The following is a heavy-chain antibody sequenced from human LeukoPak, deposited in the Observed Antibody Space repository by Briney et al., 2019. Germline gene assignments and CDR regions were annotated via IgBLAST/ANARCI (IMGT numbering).Heavy chain of an antibody. V-gene: IGHV1-8*03. Sequence: ASVKVSCKASGYTFTSYDINWVRQATGQGLEWMGWMNPNSGNTGYAQKFQGRVSITRDSSASTVFMEVNGLRSEDMAVYYCAIRDGHTDHWGQGTLVSVSS. CDR3: AIRDGHTDH. J-gene: IGHJ4*02. D-gene: IGHD5-24*01. CDR2: MNPNSGNT. CDR1: GYTFTSYD.